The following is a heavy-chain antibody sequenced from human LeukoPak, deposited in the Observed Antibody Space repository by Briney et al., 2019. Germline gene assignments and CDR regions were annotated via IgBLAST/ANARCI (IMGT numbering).Heavy chain of an antibody. D-gene: IGHD3-3*01. V-gene: IGHV3-15*01. CDR3: TTIAPYDFWSGYDY. CDR2: IKSKTDGGTT. Sequence: GGSLRLSCAASGVTFSNAWMSWVRQAPGKGLEWVGRIKSKTDGGTTDYAAPVKGRFTISRDDSKNTLYLQMNSLKTEDTAVYYCTTIAPYDFWSGYDYWGQGTLVTVSS. CDR1: GVTFSNAW. J-gene: IGHJ4*02.